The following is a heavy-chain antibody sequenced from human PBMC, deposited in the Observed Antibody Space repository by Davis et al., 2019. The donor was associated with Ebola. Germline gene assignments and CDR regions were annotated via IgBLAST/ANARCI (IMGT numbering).Heavy chain of an antibody. D-gene: IGHD6-19*01. V-gene: IGHV5-51*01. CDR1: GYSFTSYW. CDR3: ARHGYSSGWYPFFDY. Sequence: GESLKISCKGSGYSFTSYWIGWVRQMPGKGLEWMGIIYPGDSDTRYSPSFQGQVTISADKSISTAYLQWSSLKASDTAMYYCARHGYSSGWYPFFDYWGQGTLVAVSS. J-gene: IGHJ4*02. CDR2: IYPGDSDT.